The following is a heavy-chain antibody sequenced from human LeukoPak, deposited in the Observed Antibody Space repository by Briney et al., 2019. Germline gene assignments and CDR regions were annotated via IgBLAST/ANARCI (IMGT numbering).Heavy chain of an antibody. V-gene: IGHV3-33*01. D-gene: IGHD3-22*01. CDR2: IWYDGSNK. CDR3: ARDDDCYDSSGQGFDY. CDR1: GFTFSSYG. Sequence: GGSLRLSRAASGFTFSSYGMHWVRQAPGKGLEWVAVIWYDGSNKYYANSVKGRFTISRDNSKNTLYLQMNSLRAEDTAVYYCARDDDCYDSSGQGFDYWGQGTLVTVSS. J-gene: IGHJ4*02.